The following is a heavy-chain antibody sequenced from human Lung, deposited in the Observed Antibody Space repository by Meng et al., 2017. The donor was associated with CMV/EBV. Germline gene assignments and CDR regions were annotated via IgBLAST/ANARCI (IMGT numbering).Heavy chain of an antibody. CDR1: GFIFSDYY. D-gene: IGHD3-3*01. V-gene: IGHV3-11*01. J-gene: IGHJ5*01. CDR2: ISTSGSPI. CDR3: AREFSS. Sequence: GSLRLSCAASGFIFSDYYMNWIRQSPGKGLEWVAFISTSGSPIRYADSVKGRFTISRDNAKNSLYLHMDSLRADDTAVYYCAREFSSWGQGTLVTVSS.